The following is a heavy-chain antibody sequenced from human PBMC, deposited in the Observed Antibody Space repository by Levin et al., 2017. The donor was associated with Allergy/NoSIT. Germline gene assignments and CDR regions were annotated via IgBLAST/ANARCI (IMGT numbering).Heavy chain of an antibody. Sequence: QAGGSLRLSCAASGFTFRSYGMHWVRQAPGKGLEWVAIIWYDGSNKYYADSVKGRFTISRDNSKNTLYLQMNSLRAEDTAVYYCARVTGAYANWCFDLWGRGTLVTVSS. J-gene: IGHJ2*01. CDR1: GFTFRSYG. D-gene: IGHD3-10*01. CDR2: IWYDGSNK. CDR3: ARVTGAYANWCFDL. V-gene: IGHV3-33*01.